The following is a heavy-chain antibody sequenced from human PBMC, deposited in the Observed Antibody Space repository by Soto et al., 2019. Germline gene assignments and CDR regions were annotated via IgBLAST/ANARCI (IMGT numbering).Heavy chain of an antibody. J-gene: IGHJ4*02. CDR2: ISYDGSNK. CDR1: GFTFSSYA. D-gene: IGHD6-19*01. Sequence: QVQLVESGGGVVQPGRSLRLSCAASGFTFSSYAMHWVRQAPGKGLEWVAVISYDGSNKYYADSVKGRFTISRDNSKNTLYLQMNSLRAEDTAVYYCAREGSSGLYFAYWGQGTLVTVSS. CDR3: AREGSSGLYFAY. V-gene: IGHV3-30-3*01.